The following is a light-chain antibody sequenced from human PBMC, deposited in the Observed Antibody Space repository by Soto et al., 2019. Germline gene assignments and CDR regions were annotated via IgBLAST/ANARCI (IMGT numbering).Light chain of an antibody. CDR2: TAS. CDR3: QQGHSFPLT. CDR1: QGINIA. V-gene: IGKV1-12*01. J-gene: IGKJ4*01. Sequence: DIQMTQSPSSVSASVGERVTITCRASQGINIALAWFQQKPGEAPRLLIYTASTLHSGVPSRFSGSGSGTDFTLTITSLQPEDFATYYCQQGHSFPLTFGGGTKVEI.